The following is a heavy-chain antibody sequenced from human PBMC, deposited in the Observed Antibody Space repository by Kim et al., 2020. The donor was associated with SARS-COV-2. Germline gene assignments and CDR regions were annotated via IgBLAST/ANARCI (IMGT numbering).Heavy chain of an antibody. Sequence: YADSVKGRFTISRDKSRNTLFLQMNSLRAEDTAIYYCAKASPAGRSYFDYWGQGTLVTVSS. CDR3: AKASPAGRSYFDY. V-gene: IGHV3-23*01. J-gene: IGHJ4*02.